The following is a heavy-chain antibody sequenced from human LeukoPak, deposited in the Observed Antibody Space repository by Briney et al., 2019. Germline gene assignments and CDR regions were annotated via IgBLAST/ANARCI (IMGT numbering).Heavy chain of an antibody. CDR1: GFTFSSYG. CDR3: AAYCGGDCYGGLDY. CDR2: ISYDGSNK. D-gene: IGHD2-21*02. V-gene: IGHV3-30*03. Sequence: GSLRLSCAASGFTFSSYGMHGVRQAPGKGVEGGAVISYDGSNKYYADSVKGGFTISRDNPKNTLYLQMNSLRAEDTAVYYCAAYCGGDCYGGLDYWGQGTLVTVSS. J-gene: IGHJ4*02.